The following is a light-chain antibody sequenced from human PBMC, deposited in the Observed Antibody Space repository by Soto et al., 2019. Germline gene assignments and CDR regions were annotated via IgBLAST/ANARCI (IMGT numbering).Light chain of an antibody. Sequence: QCVLTQPPSLSGAPGQRVTISCTGSISNIGAGYDVHWYQQLPGTAPKLLIFRNNNRPSGVPDRFSGSKSGTSASLVITGLQAEDEADYYCQSYDSSLSAYVFATGTKVTVL. CDR2: RNN. CDR1: ISNIGAGYD. CDR3: QSYDSSLSAYV. V-gene: IGLV1-40*01. J-gene: IGLJ1*01.